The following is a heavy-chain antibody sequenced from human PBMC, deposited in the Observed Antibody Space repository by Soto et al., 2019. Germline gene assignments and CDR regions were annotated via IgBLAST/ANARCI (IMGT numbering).Heavy chain of an antibody. CDR2: IDPSDSYT. CDR1: GYTFTSYW. J-gene: IGHJ4*02. V-gene: IGHV5-10-1*01. D-gene: IGHD1-26*01. CDR3: AKVVAPTKGGIDY. Sequence: HGESLKISCQASGYTFTSYWISWVRQMPGKGLEWMGNIDPSDSYTYYGPSFQGHVTISADKSISTAYLQWSSLKASDTAMYYCAKVVAPTKGGIDYWGQGTLVTVSS.